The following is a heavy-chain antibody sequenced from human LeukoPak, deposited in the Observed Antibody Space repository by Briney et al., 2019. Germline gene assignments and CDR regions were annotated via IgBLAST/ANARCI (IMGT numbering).Heavy chain of an antibody. CDR2: INLIGGST. D-gene: IGHD5-12*01. Sequence: ASVKVSCKASGYTFTSYYMHWVRQAPGQGLEWMGIINLIGGSTSYAQKFQGRVTMTRDTSTSTVYMELSSLRSEDTAVYYCASRGRGYSGYAPVFDYYYYYYLDVWGKGTTVTVSS. V-gene: IGHV1-46*01. CDR1: GYTFTSYY. J-gene: IGHJ6*03. CDR3: ASRGRGYSGYAPVFDYYYYYYLDV.